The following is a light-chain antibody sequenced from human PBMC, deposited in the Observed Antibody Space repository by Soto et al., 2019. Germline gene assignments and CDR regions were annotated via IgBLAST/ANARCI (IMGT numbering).Light chain of an antibody. Sequence: EIVLTQSPATLSLSPGERATLSCRASQSVSSYLAWYQQKPGQAPRLLIYDASNRATGIPARFSGSGSGTDFTLTTSSLEPEDFAVSYCQQRSSWPSLTFGGGTKVEIK. CDR1: QSVSSY. J-gene: IGKJ4*01. V-gene: IGKV3-11*01. CDR2: DAS. CDR3: QQRSSWPSLT.